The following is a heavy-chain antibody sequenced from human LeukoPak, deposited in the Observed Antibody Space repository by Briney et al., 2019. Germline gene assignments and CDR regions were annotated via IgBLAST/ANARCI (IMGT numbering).Heavy chain of an antibody. CDR3: AREGGYSYGYLDY. CDR2: ISSSSSYI. J-gene: IGHJ4*02. V-gene: IGHV3-21*01. CDR1: GFTFSSYS. D-gene: IGHD5-18*01. Sequence: PGGSLRLSCAASGFTFSSYSMNWVRQAPGKGLEWVSSISSSSSYIYYADSVKGRFTISRDNAKNSLYLQMNSLRAEDTVVYYCAREGGYSYGYLDYWGQGTLVTVSS.